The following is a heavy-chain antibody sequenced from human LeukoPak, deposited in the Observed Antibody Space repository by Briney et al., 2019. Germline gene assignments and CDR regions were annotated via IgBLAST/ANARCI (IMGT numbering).Heavy chain of an antibody. Sequence: ASVKVSCKASGYTFTSYYMHWVRQAPGQGLEWMGIINPSGGSTSYAQKFQGRVTMTRDMSTSTAYMELSSLRSEDTAVYHCAAGAASWYPFRTLDYWGQGTLVTVSS. CDR3: AAGAASWYPFRTLDY. CDR2: INPSGGST. J-gene: IGHJ4*02. V-gene: IGHV1-46*01. D-gene: IGHD6-13*01. CDR1: GYTFTSYY.